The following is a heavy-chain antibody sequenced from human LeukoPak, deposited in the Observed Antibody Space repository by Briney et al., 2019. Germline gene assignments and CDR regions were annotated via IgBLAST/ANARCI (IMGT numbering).Heavy chain of an antibody. CDR1: GFTFGDYA. CDR2: IRSKAYGETA. CDR3: TRDRGAYNLYDY. J-gene: IGHJ4*02. D-gene: IGHD1-1*01. V-gene: IGHV3-49*03. Sequence: GGSLRLSCTASGFTFGDYAMSWIRQAPGKELEWAGFIRSKAYGETADYAASVKGRFTISRDDSKAIAYLQMNSLKTEDTAVYHCTRDRGAYNLYDYWGQGTLVTVSS.